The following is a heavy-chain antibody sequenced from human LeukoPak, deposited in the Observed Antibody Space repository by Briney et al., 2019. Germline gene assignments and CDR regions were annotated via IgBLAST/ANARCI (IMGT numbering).Heavy chain of an antibody. D-gene: IGHD3-3*01. J-gene: IGHJ5*02. CDR1: GGSISSGDYY. CDR3: ASLHYDFWSGPRSNWFDP. V-gene: IGHV4-30-4*01. Sequence: SETLSLTCTVSGGSISSGDYYWSWIRQPPGKGLEWIGYIYYSGSTYHNPSLKSRVTISVDTSKNQFSLKLSSVTAADTAVYYCASLHYDFWSGPRSNWFDPWGQGTLVTVSS. CDR2: IYYSGST.